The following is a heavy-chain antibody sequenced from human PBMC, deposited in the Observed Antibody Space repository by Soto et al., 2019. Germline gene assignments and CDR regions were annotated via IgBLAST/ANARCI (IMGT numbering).Heavy chain of an antibody. CDR3: ARGSYYAAAEASFDP. CDR2: MNPNSGNT. D-gene: IGHD3-10*01. V-gene: IGHV1-8*01. Sequence: GASVKVSCKASGYTFTSYDINWVRQATGQGLEWMGWMNPNSGNTGYAQKFQGRVTMTRNTSISTAYMELSSLRSEDTAVYYCARGSYYAAAEASFDPWGQGTLVTVSS. CDR1: GYTFTSYD. J-gene: IGHJ5*02.